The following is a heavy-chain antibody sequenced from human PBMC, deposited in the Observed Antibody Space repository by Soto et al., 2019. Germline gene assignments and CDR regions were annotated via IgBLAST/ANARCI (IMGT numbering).Heavy chain of an antibody. D-gene: IGHD6-19*01. CDR2: IWYDGSNK. CDR1: GFTFSSYG. Sequence: PGGSLRLSCAASGFTFSSYGMHWVRQAPGKGLEWVAVIWYDGSNKYYADSVKGRFTISRDNSKNTLYLQMNSLRAEDTAVYYCARQPPSIAVTTYYFDYWGQGTLVTVSS. V-gene: IGHV3-33*01. CDR3: ARQPPSIAVTTYYFDY. J-gene: IGHJ4*02.